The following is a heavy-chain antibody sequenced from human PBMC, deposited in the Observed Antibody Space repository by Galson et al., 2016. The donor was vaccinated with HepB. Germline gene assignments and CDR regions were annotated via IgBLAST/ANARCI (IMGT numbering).Heavy chain of an antibody. CDR3: ARVFGAGTTFFY. D-gene: IGHD3-10*01. V-gene: IGHV1-18*04. J-gene: IGHJ4*02. CDR1: GYPFTDHY. CDR2: ISPFAGDT. Sequence: SVKVSCKASGYPFTDHYVYWVRQAPGQGLEWIGWISPFAGDTDYAPKFQGRVTLTTDTSTSTAYMELRSLTYEDTAVYFCARVFGAGTTFFYWGQGTLLTVSS.